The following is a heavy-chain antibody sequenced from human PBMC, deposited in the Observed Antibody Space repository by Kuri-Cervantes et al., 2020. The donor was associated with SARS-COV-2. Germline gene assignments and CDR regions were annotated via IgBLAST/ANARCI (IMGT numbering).Heavy chain of an antibody. CDR1: GCTFSSYA. Sequence: SVKVSCKASGCTFSSYAISWVRQARGQGLEWMGVIIPIFGTGNYAQKFQGRVTITADESTSTAYMELSSLRSEDTAVYYCASDWRYCSSTSCLNWFDPWGQGTLVTVSS. V-gene: IGHV1-69*13. CDR3: ASDWRYCSSTSCLNWFDP. CDR2: IIPIFGTG. J-gene: IGHJ5*02. D-gene: IGHD2-2*01.